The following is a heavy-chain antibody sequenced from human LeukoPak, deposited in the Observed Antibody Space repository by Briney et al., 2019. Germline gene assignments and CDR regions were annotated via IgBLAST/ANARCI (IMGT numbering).Heavy chain of an antibody. CDR2: ISGSGGST. V-gene: IGHV3-23*01. J-gene: IGHJ5*02. CDR3: AREDSSGSFDP. CDR1: GFTFSGYA. Sequence: PGGSLRLSCAASGFTFSGYAMSWVRQAPGKGLDWVSVISGSGGSTYYADSVKGRFTISRDNSKNTLYLQMNSPRAEDTAVYYCAREDSSGSFDPWGQGTLVTVSS. D-gene: IGHD3-22*01.